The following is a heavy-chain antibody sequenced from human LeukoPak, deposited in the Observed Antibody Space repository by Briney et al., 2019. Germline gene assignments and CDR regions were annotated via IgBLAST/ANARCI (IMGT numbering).Heavy chain of an antibody. CDR2: INPSGGST. CDR1: GYTFTSYY. Sequence: ASVKVSCKASGYTFTSYYMHWVRQAPGQGLEWMGIINPSGGSTSYAQKFQGRVTMTRDTSTSTVYMELSSLRSEDTAVYYCARDASQFYYNSGSVHDAFDIWGQGTMVTVSS. V-gene: IGHV1-46*01. J-gene: IGHJ3*02. CDR3: ARDASQFYYNSGSVHDAFDI. D-gene: IGHD3-10*01.